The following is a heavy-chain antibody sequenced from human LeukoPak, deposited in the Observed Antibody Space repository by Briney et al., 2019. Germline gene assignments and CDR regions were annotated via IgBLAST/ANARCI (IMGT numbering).Heavy chain of an antibody. CDR3: ARLLRFLEWLSGVGWFDP. CDR1: GYSISSGYY. CDR2: IYHSGST. D-gene: IGHD3-3*01. V-gene: IGHV4-38-2*01. J-gene: IGHJ5*02. Sequence: SSETLSLTCAVSGYSISSGYYWGWIRQPPGKGLEWIGSIYHSGSTYYNQSLKSRVTVSVDTSKNQFSLKLSSVTAADTAVYYCARLLRFLEWLSGVGWFDPWGQGTLVTVSS.